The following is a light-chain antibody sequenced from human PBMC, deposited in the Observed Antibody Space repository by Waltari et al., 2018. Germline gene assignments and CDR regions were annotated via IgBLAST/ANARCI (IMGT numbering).Light chain of an antibody. J-gene: IGLJ2*01. CDR1: NSNIGNKD. Sequence: QSVLTQPPSVSAAPGQKVTISCSGSNSNIGNKDVSWYQQSPGTAPKLLIYDNDKRPSGIPDRFSGSKSGTSATLGITGLQTGDEADYYCGTWDSSLSDVVFGGGTKLTVL. V-gene: IGLV1-51*01. CDR2: DND. CDR3: GTWDSSLSDVV.